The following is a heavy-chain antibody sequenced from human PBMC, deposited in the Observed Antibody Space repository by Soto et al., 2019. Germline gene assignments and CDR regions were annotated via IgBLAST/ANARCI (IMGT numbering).Heavy chain of an antibody. CDR1: GGTFSSFT. D-gene: IGHD3-10*01. Sequence: QVQLVQSGAEVKKPGSSVKVSCKASGGTFSSFTISWVRQAPGQGLEWMGGIIPIYGTANYAQKFQGRVTKTADASTRTACMELSSLRSEDTAVYYCAQDRRADSESYYYHAMDVWGQGTTVTVSS. V-gene: IGHV1-69*01. CDR3: AQDRRADSESYYYHAMDV. CDR2: IIPIYGTA. J-gene: IGHJ6*02.